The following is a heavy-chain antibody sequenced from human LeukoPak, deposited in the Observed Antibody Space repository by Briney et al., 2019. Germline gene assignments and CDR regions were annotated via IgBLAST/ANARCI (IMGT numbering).Heavy chain of an antibody. CDR1: GHSISSGYY. CDR3: ARVANWERDY. Sequence: SETLSLTCTVSGHSISSGYYWGWIRQPPGKGLEWIGSIYHSGSTYYNPSPKSRVTISVDTSKNQFSLKLSSVTAADTAVYYCARVANWERDYWGQGTLVTVSS. J-gene: IGHJ4*02. D-gene: IGHD7-27*01. V-gene: IGHV4-38-2*02. CDR2: IYHSGST.